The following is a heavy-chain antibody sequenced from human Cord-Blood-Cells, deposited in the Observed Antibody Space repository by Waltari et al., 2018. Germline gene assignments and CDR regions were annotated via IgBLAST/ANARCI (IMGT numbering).Heavy chain of an antibody. CDR2: INHSGST. CDR3: ARDSGWYLVY. CDR1: GGSFSGYS. V-gene: IGHV4-34*01. Sequence: QVQLQQWGAGLLKPSETLSLTCAVYGGSFSGYSWSWIRQPPGKGLEWIGEINHSGSTNYNPSLKSRVTISVDTSKNQFSLKLSSVTAADTAVYYCARDSGWYLVYWGQGTLVTVSS. J-gene: IGHJ4*02. D-gene: IGHD5-12*01.